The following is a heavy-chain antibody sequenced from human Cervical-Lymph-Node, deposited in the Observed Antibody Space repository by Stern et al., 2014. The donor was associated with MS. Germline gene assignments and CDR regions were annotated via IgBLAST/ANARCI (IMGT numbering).Heavy chain of an antibody. CDR2: ISWNSGNI. CDR1: GFTFADYA. CDR3: AKGCGGDCSHFNY. V-gene: IGHV3-9*01. Sequence: EVQLVESGGGLVQPGRSLRLSCAASGFTFADYAMHWVRQPPGKGLEWVSGISWNSGNIDYADSVRGRFTISRDNAKNSLYLQMNSLRAEDTALYYCAKGCGGDCSHFNYWGQGTLVTVSS. D-gene: IGHD2-21*02. J-gene: IGHJ4*02.